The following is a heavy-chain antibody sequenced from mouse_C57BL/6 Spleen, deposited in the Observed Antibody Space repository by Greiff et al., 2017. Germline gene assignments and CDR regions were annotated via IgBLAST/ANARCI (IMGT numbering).Heavy chain of an antibody. CDR2: IDPSDSET. Sequence: VQLQQPGAELVRPGSSVKLSCKASGYTFTSYWMHWVKQRPIQGLEWIGNIDPSDSETHYNQKFKDKATLTVDKSSSTAYMQLSSLTSEDSAVYYCARVRRDWYFDVWGTGTTVTVSS. J-gene: IGHJ1*03. V-gene: IGHV1-52*01. CDR3: ARVRRDWYFDV. D-gene: IGHD2-14*01. CDR1: GYTFTSYW.